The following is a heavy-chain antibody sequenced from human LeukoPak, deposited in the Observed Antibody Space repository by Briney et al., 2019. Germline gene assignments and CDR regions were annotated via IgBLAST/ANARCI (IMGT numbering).Heavy chain of an antibody. CDR2: ISGSGGST. Sequence: HPGGSLRLSCAASGFTFSSYAMSWVRQAPGKGLEWVSAISGSGGSTYYADSVKGRFTISRDNSKNTLYLQMNSLRAEDTAVYYCAKDEGGYSYGLPFDYWGQGTLVTVSS. CDR3: AKDEGGYSYGLPFDY. J-gene: IGHJ4*02. V-gene: IGHV3-23*01. CDR1: GFTFSSYA. D-gene: IGHD5-18*01.